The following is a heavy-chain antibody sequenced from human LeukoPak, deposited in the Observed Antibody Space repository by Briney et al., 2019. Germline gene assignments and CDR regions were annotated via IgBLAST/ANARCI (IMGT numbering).Heavy chain of an antibody. CDR2: ISTGGSTM. D-gene: IGHD3-22*01. CDR1: GFTFSDYY. J-gene: IGHJ4*02. Sequence: GGSLRLSCAASGFTFSDYYMTWIRQAPGKGLEWVSSISTGGSTMYYADSVKGRFTISRDNAKNTLYLQMNSLRAEDTAVYYCGRLIYDSSGYSYGFDYWGQGTLVTVSS. CDR3: GRLIYDSSGYSYGFDY. V-gene: IGHV3-11*04.